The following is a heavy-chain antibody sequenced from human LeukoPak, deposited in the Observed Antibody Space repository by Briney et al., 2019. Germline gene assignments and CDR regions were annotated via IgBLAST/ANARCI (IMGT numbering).Heavy chain of an antibody. Sequence: PSETLSLTCTVSGGSISSYYWSWIRQPPGKGLEWVSDISGSGEITDYADSVKGRFTISRDNSKNTVYLQMNSLRVEDTAVYYCAKDVRGGCSGASCYYWGQGTQVTVSS. J-gene: IGHJ4*02. CDR1: GGSISSYY. V-gene: IGHV3-23*01. CDR3: AKDVRGGCSGASCYY. D-gene: IGHD2-15*01. CDR2: ISGSGEIT.